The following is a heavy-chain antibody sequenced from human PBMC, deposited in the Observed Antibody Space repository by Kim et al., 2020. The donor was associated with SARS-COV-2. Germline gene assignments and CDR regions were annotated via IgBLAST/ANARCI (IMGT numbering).Heavy chain of an antibody. V-gene: IGHV3-23*01. CDR2: ISGSGGST. CDR1: GFTFSSYA. Sequence: GGSLRLSCAASGFTFSSYAMSWVRQAPGKGLEWVSAISGSGGSTYYADSVKGRFTISRDNSKNTLYLQMNSLRAEDTAVYYCAKDLGEWFGELLYSHAFDIWGQGTMVTVSS. J-gene: IGHJ3*02. D-gene: IGHD3-10*01. CDR3: AKDLGEWFGELLYSHAFDI.